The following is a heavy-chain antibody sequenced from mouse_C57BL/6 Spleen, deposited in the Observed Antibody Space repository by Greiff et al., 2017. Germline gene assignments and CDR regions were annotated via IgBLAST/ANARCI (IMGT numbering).Heavy chain of an antibody. J-gene: IGHJ4*01. D-gene: IGHD1-1*01. CDR3: ARGGGSSAYAMDY. CDR2: IDPSDSYT. Sequence: QVQLQQPGAELVKPGASVKLSCKASGYTFTSYWMQWVKQRPGQGLEWIGEIDPSDSYTNYNQKFKGKATLTVDTSSSTAYMQLSSLTSEDSAVYDCARGGGSSAYAMDYWGQGTSVTVSS. V-gene: IGHV1-50*01. CDR1: GYTFTSYW.